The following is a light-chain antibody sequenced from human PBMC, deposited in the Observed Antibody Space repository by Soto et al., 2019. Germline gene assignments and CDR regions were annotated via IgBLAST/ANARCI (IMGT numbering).Light chain of an antibody. CDR2: GAS. V-gene: IGKV3-20*01. CDR1: QSITGSY. CDR3: QHYGSSPFT. Sequence: ENVLTQSPGTLSLSPGERATVSCRASQSITGSYLAWYQQTPGQAPRLLIYGASSRATGVPDRFSGSGSGTDFTLTISRLEPEDFAVYYCQHYGSSPFTFGGGTKVDIK. J-gene: IGKJ4*01.